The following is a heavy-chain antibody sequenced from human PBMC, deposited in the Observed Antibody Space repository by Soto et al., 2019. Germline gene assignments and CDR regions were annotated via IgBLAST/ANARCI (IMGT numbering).Heavy chain of an antibody. CDR1: GYNFTSYW. Sequence: GESLKISCKGSGYNFTSYWIGWVRQMPGKGLEWMGIIYPDDSDTTYSPSFQGQVTISVDKSISTAYLQWSSLKASDTAMYYCAGRTNNYYSYGMDVWGQGTTVTVSS. D-gene: IGHD2-8*01. V-gene: IGHV5-51*01. J-gene: IGHJ6*02. CDR2: IYPDDSDT. CDR3: AGRTNNYYSYGMDV.